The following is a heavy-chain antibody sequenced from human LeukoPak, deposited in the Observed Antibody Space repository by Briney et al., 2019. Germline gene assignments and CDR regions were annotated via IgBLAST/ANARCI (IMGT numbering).Heavy chain of an antibody. V-gene: IGHV1-18*01. D-gene: IGHD1-26*01. CDR1: GYTFTSYG. J-gene: IGHJ3*02. CDR3: ARVIGIVGATGAFDI. CDR2: ISAYNGNT. Sequence: ASVKVSCKASGYTFTSYGISWVRQAPGQGLEWMGWISAYNGNTNYAQKLQGRVTMTRDTSISTAYMELSRLRSDDTAVYYCARVIGIVGATGAFDIWGQGTMVTVSS.